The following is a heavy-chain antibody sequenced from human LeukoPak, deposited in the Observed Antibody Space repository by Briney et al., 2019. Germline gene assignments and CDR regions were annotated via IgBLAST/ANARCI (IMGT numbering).Heavy chain of an antibody. V-gene: IGHV4-39*07. CDR1: GGSISSSSYY. CDR2: IYYSGST. CDR3: ARGPYRSGWVRVDY. Sequence: SETLSLTCTVSGGSISSSSYYWGWIRQPPGKGLEWIGSIYYSGSTYYNPSLKSRVTISVDTSKNQFSLKLSSVTAADTAVYYCARGPYRSGWVRVDYWGQGTLVTVSS. J-gene: IGHJ4*02. D-gene: IGHD6-19*01.